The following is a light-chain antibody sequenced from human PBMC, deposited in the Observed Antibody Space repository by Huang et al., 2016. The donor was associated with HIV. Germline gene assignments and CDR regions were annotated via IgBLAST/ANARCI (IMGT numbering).Light chain of an antibody. V-gene: IGKV1-8*01. Sequence: IRMTQSPSSLSASTGDRVTITCRASQNVGTSLAWYQQRPGKAPVLLIYDASTLQRGVPSRFSGSGSRTVFTLTIGCLQVEDAATYYCQHSDGLSPLTFGGGT. J-gene: IGKJ4*01. CDR1: QNVGTS. CDR2: DAS. CDR3: QHSDGLSPLT.